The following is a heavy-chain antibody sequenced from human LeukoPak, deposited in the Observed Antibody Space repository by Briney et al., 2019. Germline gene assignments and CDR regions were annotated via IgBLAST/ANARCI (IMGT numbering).Heavy chain of an antibody. CDR2: ISYDGSNK. V-gene: IGHV3-30*04. Sequence: PGGSLRLSCAASGFTYSSYAMHWVRQAPGKGLEWVAVISYDGSNKYYADSVKGRFTISRDNSKNTLYLQMNSLRAEDTAVYYCASVSGYFHLDYWGQGTLVTVSS. CDR1: GFTYSSYA. D-gene: IGHD3-22*01. CDR3: ASVSGYFHLDY. J-gene: IGHJ4*02.